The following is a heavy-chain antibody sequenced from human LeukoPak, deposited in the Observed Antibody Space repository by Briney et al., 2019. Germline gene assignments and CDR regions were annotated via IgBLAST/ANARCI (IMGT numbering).Heavy chain of an antibody. CDR2: ISSSGSTI. D-gene: IGHD3-9*01. CDR3: SLSSILAADLYGMDV. V-gene: IGHV3-11*01. J-gene: IGHJ6*02. CDR1: GFTFSDYY. Sequence: GGSLRLSCAASGFTFSDYYMSWIRQAPGKGLEWVSYISSSGSTIYYADSVKGRFTISRDNAKNSLYLQMNSLRAEDTAVYHCSLSSILAADLYGMDVWGQGTTVTVSS.